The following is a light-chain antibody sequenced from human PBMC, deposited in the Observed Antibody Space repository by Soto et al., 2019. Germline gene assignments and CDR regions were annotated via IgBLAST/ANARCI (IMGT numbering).Light chain of an antibody. V-gene: IGKV3-20*01. Sequence: IVLTQSPGTLSLSPGERATLSCGASQSVSSSYLAWYQQKPGPAPRLLIYGVYTRATGISGRCSSSWGRTEIIPTSSRLEPEDFALFYCHQYGSSPITFGQGTRLEIK. CDR2: GVY. J-gene: IGKJ5*01. CDR3: HQYGSSPIT. CDR1: QSVSSSY.